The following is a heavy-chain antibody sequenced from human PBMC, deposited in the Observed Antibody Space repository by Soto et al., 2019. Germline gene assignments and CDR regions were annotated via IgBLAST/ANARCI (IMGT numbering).Heavy chain of an antibody. D-gene: IGHD6-13*01. Sequence: QVTVKESGPVLVKPTETLTLTCTVSGFSLSNAGLGVSWIRQPPGKALEWLAHIFSNDEKSYSTSLKSRLTISKDTSKSQVVFTMTNMDPVDTATYYCAATYSTSWYWFDTWGQGTLVTVSS. CDR3: AATYSTSWYWFDT. CDR2: IFSNDEK. V-gene: IGHV2-26*01. J-gene: IGHJ5*02. CDR1: GFSLSNAGLG.